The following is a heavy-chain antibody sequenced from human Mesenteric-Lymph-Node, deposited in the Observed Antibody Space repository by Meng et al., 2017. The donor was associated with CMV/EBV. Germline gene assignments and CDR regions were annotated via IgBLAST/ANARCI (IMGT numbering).Heavy chain of an antibody. J-gene: IGHJ4*02. D-gene: IGHD1-26*01. Sequence: GGSLRLSCAASGFTFSSYWMSWVRQAPGKGLEWVANIKQDGSEKYYVDSVKGRFTISRDNAKNSLYLQMNSLRAEDTAIYYCARDSDRIVGANDYWGQGTLVTVSS. CDR2: IKQDGSEK. V-gene: IGHV3-7*01. CDR3: ARDSDRIVGANDY. CDR1: GFTFSSYW.